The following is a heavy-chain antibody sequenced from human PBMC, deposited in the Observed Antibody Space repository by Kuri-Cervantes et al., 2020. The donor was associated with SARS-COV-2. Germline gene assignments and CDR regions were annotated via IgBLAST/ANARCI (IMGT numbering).Heavy chain of an antibody. Sequence: GGSLRLSCAASGFTFSSYSMNWVRQAPGKGLAWVSSISSSSSYIYYADSAKVRFTISRDNAKNSLYLQMNSLRAEDTAVYYFATTRVGARNYWGQGTLVTVSS. J-gene: IGHJ4*02. CDR3: ATTRVGARNY. V-gene: IGHV3-21*01. CDR2: ISSSSSYI. CDR1: GFTFSSYS. D-gene: IGHD1-26*01.